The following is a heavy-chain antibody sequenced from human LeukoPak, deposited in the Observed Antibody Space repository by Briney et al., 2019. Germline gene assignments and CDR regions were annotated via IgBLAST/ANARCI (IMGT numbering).Heavy chain of an antibody. V-gene: IGHV3-30*18. CDR2: ISYDDSNK. CDR1: GFTFSRTG. Sequence: GGSLRLSCAASGFTFSRTGMHWVRQAPGKGLEWVAVISYDDSNKYYADSVKGRFTVSRDSSKNALFLQMNSLRAEDTAVYYCAKSTYYYDSSGYSDYLDSWGQGALVTVSS. D-gene: IGHD3-22*01. J-gene: IGHJ4*02. CDR3: AKSTYYYDSSGYSDYLDS.